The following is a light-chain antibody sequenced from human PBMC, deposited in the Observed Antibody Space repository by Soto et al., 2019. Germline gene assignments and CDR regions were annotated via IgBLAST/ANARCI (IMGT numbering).Light chain of an antibody. CDR1: QTISSN. J-gene: IGKJ3*01. Sequence: DIVMTQSPATLSVSPGERATLSCRASQTISSNLAWYQQKPGQTPRLLIYGASTRAAGIPARFSGSGSGTDFTLTITSLQSEDGAVYYFQQENNWPPFTFGPGTKVDI. CDR2: GAS. CDR3: QQENNWPPFT. V-gene: IGKV3-15*01.